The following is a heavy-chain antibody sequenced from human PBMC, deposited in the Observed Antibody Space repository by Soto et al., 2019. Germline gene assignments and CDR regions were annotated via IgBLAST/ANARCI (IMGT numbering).Heavy chain of an antibody. Sequence: QVQLVQSGAEVKKPGSSVKVSCKASGGTFSSYAISWVRQAPGQGLEWMGGIIPIFGTANYAKKFQGRVTINADESTSTAYMELSSLRSEETAVYYCASEGLASSVSLGWFAPWGKGTLVTVPS. V-gene: IGHV1-69*01. CDR3: ASEGLASSVSLGWFAP. J-gene: IGHJ5*02. CDR1: GGTFSSYA. CDR2: IIPIFGTA. D-gene: IGHD6-25*01.